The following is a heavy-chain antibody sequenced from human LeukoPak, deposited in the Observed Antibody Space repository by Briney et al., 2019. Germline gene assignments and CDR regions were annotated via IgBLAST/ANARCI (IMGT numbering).Heavy chain of an antibody. CDR1: GFTFITYG. CDR3: AKYYDFWSGYYRAGFDY. D-gene: IGHD3-3*01. J-gene: IGHJ4*02. Sequence: GGSRRLSGAASGFTFITYGMGWVRKTPGKGLEWVSVISGSGSTYYADSVRGRFTVSRDNSKHTMSLQMNTLRAEDTAVYYCAKYYDFWSGYYRAGFDYWGQGTLVTVSS. V-gene: IGHV3-23*01. CDR2: ISGSGST.